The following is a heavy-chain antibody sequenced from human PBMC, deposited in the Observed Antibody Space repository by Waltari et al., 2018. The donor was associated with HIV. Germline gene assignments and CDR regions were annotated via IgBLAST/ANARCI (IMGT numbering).Heavy chain of an antibody. CDR1: GGSISSYY. CDR3: ARGAGELQGRAFDY. V-gene: IGHV4-4*07. Sequence: QVQLQESGPGLVKPSETLSLTRSVPGGSISSYYGSWIRQPAGKGPEWIGRIYPSGSTNYSPSLKSRVTLSVDTSKNQFSLKLMSVIAADTAMYYCARGAGELQGRAFDYWGQGTLVTVSS. D-gene: IGHD1-7*01. J-gene: IGHJ4*02. CDR2: IYPSGST.